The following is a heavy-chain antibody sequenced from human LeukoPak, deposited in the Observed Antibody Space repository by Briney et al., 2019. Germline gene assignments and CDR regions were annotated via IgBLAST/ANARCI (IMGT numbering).Heavy chain of an antibody. CDR2: IGTAGDT. V-gene: IGHV3-13*01. D-gene: IGHD7-27*01. CDR3: AALGLGIEGNDAFDI. J-gene: IGHJ3*02. Sequence: GGSLRLSCAASGFTFSSYDMHWVRHATGKGLEWVSAIGTAGDTYYPGSVKGRFTISRENAKNSLYLQMNSLRAEDTAVYYCAALGLGIEGNDAFDIWGQGTMVTVSS. CDR1: GFTFSSYD.